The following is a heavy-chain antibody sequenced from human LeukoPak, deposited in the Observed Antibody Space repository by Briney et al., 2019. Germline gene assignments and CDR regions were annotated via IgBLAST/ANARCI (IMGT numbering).Heavy chain of an antibody. CDR3: ARFGKYDYDYNYAMDV. V-gene: IGHV1-18*01. Sequence: ASVTVSCKASGYTFTSYGINWVRQAPGQGLEWMGWISAYNGNTNYAQKLQGRVTMTTDTSTSTAYMELRSLRSDDTAVCYCARFGKYDYDYNYAMDVWGQGTTVTVSS. D-gene: IGHD1-14*01. CDR2: ISAYNGNT. J-gene: IGHJ6*02. CDR1: GYTFTSYG.